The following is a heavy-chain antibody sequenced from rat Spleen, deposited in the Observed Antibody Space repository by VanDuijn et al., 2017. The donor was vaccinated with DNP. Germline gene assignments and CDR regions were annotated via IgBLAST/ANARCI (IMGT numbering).Heavy chain of an antibody. J-gene: IGHJ4*01. CDR1: GFTFSSYW. V-gene: IGHV5-58*01. CDR3: AKHLDA. Sequence: EVQLVESGGDLVQPGRSLKVSCVASGFTFSSYWMYWIRQAPSKGLEWVASITTGGGTYYPDSVKGRFTISRDNTENTVYLQMNNLRSDDTATYYCAKHLDAWGQGTSVTVSS. CDR2: ITTGGGT.